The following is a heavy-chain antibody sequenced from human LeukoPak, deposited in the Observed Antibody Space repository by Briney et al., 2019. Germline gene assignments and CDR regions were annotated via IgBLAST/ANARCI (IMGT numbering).Heavy chain of an antibody. CDR2: IYSTGST. CDR3: ARDRYDSGWTGWFDP. CDR1: GGSISSFY. J-gene: IGHJ5*02. V-gene: IGHV4-4*07. D-gene: IGHD6-19*01. Sequence: PSETLSLTCTVSGGSISSFYWSWIRQPAGKGLEWIGRIYSTGSTNYNPSLKSRVTMSVDTSKNQFSLKLNFVTAADTAIYFCARDRYDSGWTGWFDPWAREPWSPSPQ.